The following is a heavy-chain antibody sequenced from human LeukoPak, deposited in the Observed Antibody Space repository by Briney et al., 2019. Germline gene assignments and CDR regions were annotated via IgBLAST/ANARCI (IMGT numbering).Heavy chain of an antibody. CDR3: ARLNPKYCSGGSCPDY. CDR1: GYTFTVYY. Sequence: ASVKVSCKASGYTFTVYYMHWVRQAPGQGLEWMGRINPNSGGTNYAQKFQGRVTMTRDTSISTAYMELSRLSSDDTAVYYCARLNPKYCSGGSCPDYWGQGTLVTVSS. CDR2: INPNSGGT. D-gene: IGHD2-15*01. J-gene: IGHJ4*02. V-gene: IGHV1-2*06.